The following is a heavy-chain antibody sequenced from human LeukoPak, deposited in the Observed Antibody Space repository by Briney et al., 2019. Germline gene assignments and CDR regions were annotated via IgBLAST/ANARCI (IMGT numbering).Heavy chain of an antibody. Sequence: GRSLRLSCAASGFTFSSYAMHWVRQAPGKGLEGVAVISYDGSNKYYADSVKGRFTISRDNSKNTLYLQMNSLRAEDTAVYYCARVFAEYSGYDWFDAFDIWGQGTMVTVSS. CDR2: ISYDGSNK. CDR1: GFTFSSYA. CDR3: ARVFAEYSGYDWFDAFDI. D-gene: IGHD5-12*01. J-gene: IGHJ3*02. V-gene: IGHV3-30-3*01.